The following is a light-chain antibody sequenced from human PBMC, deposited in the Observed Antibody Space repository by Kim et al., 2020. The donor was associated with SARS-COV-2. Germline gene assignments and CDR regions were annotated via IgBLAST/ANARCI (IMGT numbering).Light chain of an antibody. CDR1: QSVINND. CDR2: EAS. CDR3: QQYGNSPWT. Sequence: DIVLTQSPGTLSLSPGDRATLSCRTSQSVINNDLAWYQQKPGQAPRLHMYEASNRATDNPDSFSGSGSGTDFTLTISRLEPEDFAVYYCQQYGNSPWTIGQGTKVDIK. J-gene: IGKJ1*01. V-gene: IGKV3-20*01.